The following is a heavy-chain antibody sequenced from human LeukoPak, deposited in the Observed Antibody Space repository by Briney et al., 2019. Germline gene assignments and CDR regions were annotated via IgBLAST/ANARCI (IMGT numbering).Heavy chain of an antibody. CDR1: GYTFTNYA. Sequence: ASVKVSCKASGYTFTNYAIHWLRQAPGQRLEWMGWISPTSGGTNYAQKFQGRVTMTRDTSISTAYMELSRLRSGDTAVYYCARDHEHSYDYWGQGTLVTVSS. V-gene: IGHV1-2*02. J-gene: IGHJ4*02. CDR3: ARDHEHSYDY. D-gene: IGHD3-3*02. CDR2: ISPTSGGT.